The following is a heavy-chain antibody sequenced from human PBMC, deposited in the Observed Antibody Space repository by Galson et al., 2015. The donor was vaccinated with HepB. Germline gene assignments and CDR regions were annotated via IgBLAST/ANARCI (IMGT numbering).Heavy chain of an antibody. V-gene: IGHV3-11*06. CDR2: ISSSSSYT. Sequence: SLRLSCAASGFTFSDYYMSWIRQAPGKGLEWVSYISSSSSYTNYADSVKGRFTISRDNAKNSLYLQMNSLRAEDTAVYYCARVLWSIRDSSGYSFGRSIYFDYWGQGTLVTVSS. CDR3: ARVLWSIRDSSGYSFGRSIYFDY. D-gene: IGHD3-22*01. CDR1: GFTFSDYY. J-gene: IGHJ4*02.